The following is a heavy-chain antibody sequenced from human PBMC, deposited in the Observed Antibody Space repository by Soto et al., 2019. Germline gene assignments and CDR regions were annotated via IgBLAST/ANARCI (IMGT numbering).Heavy chain of an antibody. CDR2: INHSGST. CDR3: ARGGITGTTLD. V-gene: IGHV4-34*01. Sequence: QVQLQQWGAGLLKPSETLSLTCAVYGGSFSGYYWSWIRQPPGKGLEWIGEINHSGSTNYNPSLKSRVTISVDTSKNQFSLKLSSVTAADTAVYYCARGGITGTTLDWGQGTLVTVSS. D-gene: IGHD1-7*01. CDR1: GGSFSGYY. J-gene: IGHJ4*02.